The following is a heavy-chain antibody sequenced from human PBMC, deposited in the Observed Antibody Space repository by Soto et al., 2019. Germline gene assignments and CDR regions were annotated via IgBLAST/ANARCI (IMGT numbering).Heavy chain of an antibody. CDR2: INAGNGNT. CDR1: GYTFTSYA. CDR3: AREMATIVPRWFDL. V-gene: IGHV1-3*01. D-gene: IGHD5-12*01. Sequence: ASVKVSCKASGYTFTSYAMYWVRQAPGQRLEWMGWINAGNGNTKYSQKFQGRVTITRDISASTAYMELSSLRSEDTAVYYCAREMATIVPRWFDLWGRGTLVTVSS. J-gene: IGHJ5*02.